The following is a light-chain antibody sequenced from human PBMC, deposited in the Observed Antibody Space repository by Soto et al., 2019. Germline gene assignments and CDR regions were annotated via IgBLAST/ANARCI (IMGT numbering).Light chain of an antibody. V-gene: IGLV2-14*01. CDR2: DVS. J-gene: IGLJ1*01. CDR3: SSSTSSSTLAYV. CDR1: SSDVGGYNY. Sequence: QSALTQPASVSGSPGQSITISCTGTSSDVGGYNYVSWYQQHPGKAPKLMIYDVSNRPSGVSNRFSGSKSGNTASLTISGLQAEDEADYYCSSSTSSSTLAYVFGTGTKLTVL.